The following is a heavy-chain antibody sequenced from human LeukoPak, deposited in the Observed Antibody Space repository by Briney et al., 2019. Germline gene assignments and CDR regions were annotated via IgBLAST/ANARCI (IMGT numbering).Heavy chain of an antibody. Sequence: ASVKVSCKASGYTFTGYYMHWVRQAPGQGLEWMGWINPNSGGTNYAQKFQGRVTMTRDTSISTAYMELSRLRSDDTAVYYCARVKGYNYDRSGYYDFDYWGQGTLVTVSS. D-gene: IGHD3-22*01. J-gene: IGHJ4*02. V-gene: IGHV1-2*02. CDR3: ARVKGYNYDRSGYYDFDY. CDR1: GYTFTGYY. CDR2: INPNSGGT.